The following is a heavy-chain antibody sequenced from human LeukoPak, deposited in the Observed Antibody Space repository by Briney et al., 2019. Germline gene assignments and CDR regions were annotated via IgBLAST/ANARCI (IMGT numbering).Heavy chain of an antibody. CDR3: ARESFYDSSGYFAFDI. CDR1: GGSISDYY. D-gene: IGHD3-22*01. CDR2: IFYSGST. Sequence: SETLSLTCTVSGGSISDYYWSWIRQPPGKGLERMGYIFYSGSTNYNHSLKSRVTISLDTSKNQFSLKLTSVTAADTAVYYCARESFYDSSGYFAFDIWGQGTKVTVSS. V-gene: IGHV4-59*01. J-gene: IGHJ3*02.